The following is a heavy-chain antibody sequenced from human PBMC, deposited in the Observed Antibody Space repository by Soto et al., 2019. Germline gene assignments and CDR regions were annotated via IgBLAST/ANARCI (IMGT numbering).Heavy chain of an antibody. J-gene: IGHJ4*02. CDR1: GYTFTGYY. CDR2: INPNSGGT. V-gene: IGHV1-2*02. CDR3: ARDLRIVGAVTTPFDY. D-gene: IGHD1-26*01. Sequence: QVQLVQSGAKVKKPGASVKVSCKASGYTFTGYYMHWVRQAPGQGLEWMGWINPNSGGTNYAQKFQGRVTMTRETSISTAYMELSRLRSDDTAVYYCARDLRIVGAVTTPFDYWGQRTLVTVSS.